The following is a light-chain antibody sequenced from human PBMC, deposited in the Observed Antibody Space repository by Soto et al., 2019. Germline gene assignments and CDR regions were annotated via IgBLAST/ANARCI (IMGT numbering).Light chain of an antibody. Sequence: EIPMTQSPAILSVSPGERATLSCRGSQSVSSNLAWYQQKPGQAPRLLIYGASTRATGIPARSSGSGSGTEFTLTISSLQSEDFAVYYCQQYNNWPPKWTFGQGTKVDIK. CDR1: QSVSSN. J-gene: IGKJ1*01. CDR2: GAS. V-gene: IGKV3-15*01. CDR3: QQYNNWPPKWT.